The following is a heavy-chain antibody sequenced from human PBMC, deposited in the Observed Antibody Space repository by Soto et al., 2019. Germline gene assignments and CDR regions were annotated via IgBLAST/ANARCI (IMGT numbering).Heavy chain of an antibody. CDR2: IHYSGST. D-gene: IGHD5-12*01. V-gene: IGHV4-30-4*01. J-gene: IGHJ5*02. CDR1: GGSVRRGETY. CDR3: ARPEGGYGSGYSWFDP. Sequence: SETLSLTCNVSGGSVRRGETYWSWIRQSPGNGLEWIGYIHYSGSTYYNPSLKSRVIISLDTSKNQFSLKLSSVTAADTALYYCARPEGGYGSGYSWFDPWGQGTRVTVSS.